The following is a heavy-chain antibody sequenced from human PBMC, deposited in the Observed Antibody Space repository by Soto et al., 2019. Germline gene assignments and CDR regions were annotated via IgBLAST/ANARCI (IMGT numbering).Heavy chain of an antibody. CDR2: INGGSGGWFTGGSDNR. V-gene: IGHV1-3*01. D-gene: IGHD2-21*01. J-gene: IGHJ3*02. CDR3: ARHCAYCGGDTGLDGFDI. Sequence: QVQLVQSGPEVKRPGASVKVSCQASGFSLSAYGVHWVRQAPGQRLEWMGWINGGSGGWFTGGSDNRKYSPKFQDRITISRHTSATTVYMELSSLTSEDTAIYYCARHCAYCGGDTGLDGFDIWGQGTLVTVSS. CDR1: GFSLSAYG.